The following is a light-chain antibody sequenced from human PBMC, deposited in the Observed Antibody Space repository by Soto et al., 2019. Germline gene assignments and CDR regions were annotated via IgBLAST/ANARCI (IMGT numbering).Light chain of an antibody. J-gene: IGLJ3*02. Sequence: QSVLTQPRSVSGSPGQSVTLSCTGTSSDVGGYDFVSWYQQYPGKAPKLIIYDVTKRTSGVPDRFSGCKSGNSASLTISGLQAEDEADYYCSSYAGSYILGVFGGGTKLTVL. CDR3: SSYAGSYILGV. CDR1: SSDVGGYDF. CDR2: DVT. V-gene: IGLV2-11*01.